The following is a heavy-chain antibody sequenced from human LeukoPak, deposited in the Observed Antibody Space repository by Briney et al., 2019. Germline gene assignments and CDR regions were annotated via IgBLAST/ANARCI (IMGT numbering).Heavy chain of an antibody. J-gene: IGHJ5*02. V-gene: IGHV1-46*01. CDR2: INPSGGST. Sequence: ASVKVSCKASEYTFTSYYMHWARQAPGQGLEWMGIINPSGGSTSYAQKFQGRVTMTRDTSTSTVYMELSSLRSEDTAVYYCARDGPGYCSGGSCYNPSEFDPWGQGTLVTVSS. D-gene: IGHD2-15*01. CDR1: EYTFTSYY. CDR3: ARDGPGYCSGGSCYNPSEFDP.